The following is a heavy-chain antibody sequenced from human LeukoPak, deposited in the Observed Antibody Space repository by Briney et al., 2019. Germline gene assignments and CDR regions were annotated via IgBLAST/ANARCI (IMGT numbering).Heavy chain of an antibody. V-gene: IGHV3-7*01. CDR3: GRDMDV. Sequence: GGSLRLSCAASGFSFRTYWMTWVRQAPGKGLEWVANIKQDGSVENYVDSVKGRFTISRDNAKRSLFLQMNSLRAEDTAVYYCGRDMDVWGQGTTVTVSS. J-gene: IGHJ6*02. CDR1: GFSFRTYW. CDR2: IKQDGSVE.